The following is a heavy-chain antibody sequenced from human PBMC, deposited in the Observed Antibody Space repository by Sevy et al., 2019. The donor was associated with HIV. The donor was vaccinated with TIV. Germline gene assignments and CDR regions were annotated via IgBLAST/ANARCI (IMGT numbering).Heavy chain of an antibody. CDR1: GGSISSYY. Sequence: SETLSLTCTVSGGSISSYYWSWIRQPPGKGLEWIGYIYYSGSTNYNPSLKSRVTISVDTSKNQFPLKLSSVTAADTAVYYCARLRITIFGVDLYYGMDVWGQGTTVTVSS. J-gene: IGHJ6*02. V-gene: IGHV4-59*01. CDR3: ARLRITIFGVDLYYGMDV. D-gene: IGHD3-3*01. CDR2: IYYSGST.